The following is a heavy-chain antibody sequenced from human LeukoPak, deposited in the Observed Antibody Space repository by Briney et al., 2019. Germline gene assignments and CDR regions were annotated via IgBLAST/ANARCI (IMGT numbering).Heavy chain of an antibody. J-gene: IGHJ3*01. CDR2: ISGSGGST. V-gene: IGHV3-23*01. D-gene: IGHD1-26*01. CDR3: AKSLVGATGDAFDV. Sequence: GGSLRLSCAASGFTFSSYAMSWVRQAPGKGLEWASTISGSGGSTFYADSVKGRFTISRDNSKNTLYLQMNSLRAEDTAVYYCAKSLVGATGDAFDVWGQGTMVTVSS. CDR1: GFTFSSYA.